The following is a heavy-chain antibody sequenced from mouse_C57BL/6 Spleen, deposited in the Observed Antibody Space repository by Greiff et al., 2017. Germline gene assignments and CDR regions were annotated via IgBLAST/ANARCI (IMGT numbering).Heavy chain of an antibody. CDR2: IYPGDGDT. J-gene: IGHJ2*01. CDR1: GYAFSSSW. CDR3: ARSASSPFFDY. V-gene: IGHV1-82*01. Sequence: QVQLQQSGPELVKPGASVKISCKASGYAFSSSWMNWVKQRPGKGLEWIGRIYPGDGDTNYNGKFKGKATLTADKSSSTAYRQLSSLTSEDSAVYFCARSASSPFFDYWGQGTTLTVSS. D-gene: IGHD3-2*02.